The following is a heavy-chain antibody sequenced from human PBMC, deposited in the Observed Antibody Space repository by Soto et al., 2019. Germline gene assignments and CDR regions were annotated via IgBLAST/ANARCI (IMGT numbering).Heavy chain of an antibody. CDR3: ARRGGSSWYHDYYYGMDV. D-gene: IGHD6-13*01. J-gene: IGHJ6*02. Sequence: GESLKISCKGSGYSFTSYWISWVRQMPGKGLEWMGRIDPSDSYTNYSPSFQGRVTISADKSISTAYLQWSSLKASDTAMYYCARRGGSSWYHDYYYGMDVWGQGTTVTVSS. CDR1: GYSFTSYW. V-gene: IGHV5-10-1*01. CDR2: IDPSDSYT.